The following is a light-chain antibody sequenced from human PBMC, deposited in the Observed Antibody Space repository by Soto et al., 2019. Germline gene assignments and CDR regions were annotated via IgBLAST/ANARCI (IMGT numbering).Light chain of an antibody. CDR3: QQSYRIPYT. V-gene: IGKV1-39*01. CDR1: QTISTH. Sequence: DIQMTQSPSSLSVSVGDRVTITCRASQTISTHLNWYQRKAGEAPKFLIYAASSLKSGVPSRFSGSGSGTDFTLTISSLQPEDFATYYCQQSYRIPYTFGQGTTLEIK. CDR2: AAS. J-gene: IGKJ2*01.